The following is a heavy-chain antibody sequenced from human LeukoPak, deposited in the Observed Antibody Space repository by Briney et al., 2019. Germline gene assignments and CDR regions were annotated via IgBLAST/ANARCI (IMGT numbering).Heavy chain of an antibody. CDR2: IYYSGGT. J-gene: IGHJ4*02. D-gene: IGHD3-22*01. V-gene: IGHV4-59*01. CDR3: ARGRYDSSGYYTTVDY. Sequence: SETLSLTCTVSGGSISSYYWSWIRQPPGKGLEWIGYIYYSGGTNYNPSLKSRVTISVDTSKNQFSLKLSSVTAADTAVYYCARGRYDSSGYYTTVDYWGQGTLVTVSS. CDR1: GGSISSYY.